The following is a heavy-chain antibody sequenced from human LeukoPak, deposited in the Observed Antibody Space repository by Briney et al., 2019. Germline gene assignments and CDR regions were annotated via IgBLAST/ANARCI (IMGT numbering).Heavy chain of an antibody. CDR2: INPSGDVR. CDR1: GYTFGTHW. CDR3: ARDYSGEWEQLTGWWFDP. J-gene: IGHJ5*02. Sequence: ASVKVSCKASGYTFGTHWMHWVRQAPGQGLEWMAIINPSGDVRSYAQKFQGRVTVTRDMSTRTVYMELSDLRPEDTAVYYCARDYSGEWEQLTGWWFDPWGQGTLVIVSS. V-gene: IGHV1-46*01. D-gene: IGHD1-26*01.